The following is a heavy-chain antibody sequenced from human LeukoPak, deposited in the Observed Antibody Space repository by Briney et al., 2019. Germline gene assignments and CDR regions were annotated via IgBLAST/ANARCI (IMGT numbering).Heavy chain of an antibody. Sequence: PSETLSLTCTVSGGSINTYYWGWIRQPSGKGLEWIGNIYSSGSTNYNPSLKSRVTISVDTSKNQFSLKLTSVTAADTAIYYCARVGGAPHGDYEFDFWGQGILVTVSS. CDR1: GGSINTYY. CDR3: ARVGGAPHGDYEFDF. V-gene: IGHV4-59*08. CDR2: IYSSGST. J-gene: IGHJ4*02. D-gene: IGHD4-17*01.